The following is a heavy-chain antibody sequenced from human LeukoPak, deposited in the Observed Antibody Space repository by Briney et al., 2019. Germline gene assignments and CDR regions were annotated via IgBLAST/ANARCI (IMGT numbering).Heavy chain of an antibody. J-gene: IGHJ5*02. D-gene: IGHD3-3*01. CDR2: IYYSGST. CDR1: GGSISSSSYY. CDR3: ARHFRTVWSGYRWDWFDP. Sequence: WETLSLTCTVSGGSISSSSYYWGWIREPPGKGLESIGSIYYSGSTHYNPSLKSRVTISVDTSKNQFSLKLSSVTAADTAVYYCARHFRTVWSGYRWDWFDPWGQGTLVTVSS. V-gene: IGHV4-39*01.